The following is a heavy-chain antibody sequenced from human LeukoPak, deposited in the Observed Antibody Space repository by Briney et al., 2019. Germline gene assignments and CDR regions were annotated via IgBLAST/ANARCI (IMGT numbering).Heavy chain of an antibody. V-gene: IGHV3-15*01. D-gene: IGHD1-26*01. CDR3: TKSSVTYSRDAFDI. CDR2: FKRKTDGGTT. CDR1: GFTFNNAW. J-gene: IGHJ3*02. Sequence: GGSLRLSCAASGFTFNNAWMSWVRQAPGKGLEWVGRFKRKTDGGTTDYAAPVKGRFTISVDDSKNTLFLQMNSLKTEDTAMYYCTKSSVTYSRDAFDIWGRGTMVTVSS.